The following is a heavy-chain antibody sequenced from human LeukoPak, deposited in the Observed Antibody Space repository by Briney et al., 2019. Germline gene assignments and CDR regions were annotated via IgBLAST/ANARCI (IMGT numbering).Heavy chain of an antibody. D-gene: IGHD3-16*01. CDR2: INHSGST. Sequence: PSETLSLTCAVYGGSFSGYYWSWIRQPPGKGLEWIGEINHSGSTNYNPSLKSRVTISVDTSKNQFSLRLSSVTAADTAVYYCARLIHDDSDDYWGQGTLVAVSS. V-gene: IGHV4-34*01. J-gene: IGHJ4*02. CDR3: ARLIHDDSDDY. CDR1: GGSFSGYY.